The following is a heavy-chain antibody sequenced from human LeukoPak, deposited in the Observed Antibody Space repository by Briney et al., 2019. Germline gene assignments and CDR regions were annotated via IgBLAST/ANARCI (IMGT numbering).Heavy chain of an antibody. CDR3: ARDNWNPDY. CDR1: GGSISSYY. CDR2: IYHSGST. J-gene: IGHJ4*02. V-gene: IGHV4-59*12. D-gene: IGHD1-20*01. Sequence: KSSETLSLTCTVSGGSISSYYWSWIRQPPGKGLEWIGSIYHSGSTYHNPSLKSRLILSVDTSKNQFSLKLSSVTAADTAVYYCARDNWNPDYWGQGTLVTVSS.